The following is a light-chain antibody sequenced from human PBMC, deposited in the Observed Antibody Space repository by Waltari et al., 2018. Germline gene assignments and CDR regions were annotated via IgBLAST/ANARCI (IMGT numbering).Light chain of an antibody. CDR2: VNSDGSH. J-gene: IGLJ3*02. V-gene: IGLV4-69*01. CDR3: QTGGDGTWV. Sequence: QLVLTQSPSASASLPASVKLTCTLSSGHSSNAIAWHQQQPGKGPRYLMKVNSDGSHSKGDEIPVRFSGSRSWPERYLTISSLQSDDEADYVSQTGGDGTWVYGGGTKLNVL. CDR1: SGHSSNA.